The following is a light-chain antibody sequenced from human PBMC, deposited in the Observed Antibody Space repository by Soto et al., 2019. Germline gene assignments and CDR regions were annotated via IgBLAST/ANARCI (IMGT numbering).Light chain of an antibody. CDR2: GAT. Sequence: DIRMTQTPSSLSASVGDRVTLTCRASQNINSYLNWYQHKPGRAPKVLVYGATNLPSGVPSRFSGSGSGTEFTFTISSLQPEDFATYYCQQSHNAPLTFGGGTRVE. J-gene: IGKJ4*01. CDR3: QQSHNAPLT. CDR1: QNINSY. V-gene: IGKV1-39*01.